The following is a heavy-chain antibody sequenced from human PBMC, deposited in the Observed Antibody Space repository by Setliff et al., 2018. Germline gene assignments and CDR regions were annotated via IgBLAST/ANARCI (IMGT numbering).Heavy chain of an antibody. Sequence: PGGSLRLSCEASGFTFTSYWMSWVRQAPGKGLEWVANIKQDGSDTYYMDSVKGRFTISRDNAKNSLYLQMNSLRAEDTAVYYCARDYTYYDFWSGPSSDAFDIWGQGTMVTVSS. D-gene: IGHD3-3*01. V-gene: IGHV3-7*01. CDR2: IKQDGSDT. CDR1: GFTFTSYW. CDR3: ARDYTYYDFWSGPSSDAFDI. J-gene: IGHJ3*02.